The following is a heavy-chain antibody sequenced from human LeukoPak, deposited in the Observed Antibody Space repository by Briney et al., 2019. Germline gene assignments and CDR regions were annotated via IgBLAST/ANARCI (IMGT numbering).Heavy chain of an antibody. CDR1: GYTFTSYY. CDR2: INPSGGST. V-gene: IGHV1-46*01. D-gene: IGHD3-10*01. Sequence: GASVKVSCKASGYTFTSYYMHWVRQAPGQGLEWMGLINPSGGSTSYAQKFQGRVTMTRDTSTSTVYMELSSLRSEDTAVYYCARDPSGESTPNWFDPWGQGTLVTVSS. J-gene: IGHJ5*02. CDR3: ARDPSGESTPNWFDP.